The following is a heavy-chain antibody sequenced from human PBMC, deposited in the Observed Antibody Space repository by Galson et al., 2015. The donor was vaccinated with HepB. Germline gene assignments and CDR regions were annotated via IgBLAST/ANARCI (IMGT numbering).Heavy chain of an antibody. Sequence: SLRLSCAASGFSFNKYWMSWVRQAPGKGLEWVANIKQDGSEKYYVDSVRGRFTISRDNARDSLSLQMHSLRAEDTAVYYCATDIGILLPVSYRDTFDIWGQGTMVTVSS. CDR2: IKQDGSEK. CDR1: GFSFNKYW. J-gene: IGHJ3*02. D-gene: IGHD2/OR15-2a*01. V-gene: IGHV3-7*01. CDR3: ATDIGILLPVSYRDTFDI.